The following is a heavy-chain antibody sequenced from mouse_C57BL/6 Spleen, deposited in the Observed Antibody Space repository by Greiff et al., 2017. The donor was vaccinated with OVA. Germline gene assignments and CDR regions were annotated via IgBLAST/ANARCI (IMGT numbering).Heavy chain of an antibody. Sequence: QVQLQQSGAELARPGASVKLSCKASGYTFTSYGISWVRQRTGQGLEWIGEIYPRSGNTSYNEKFTGKATLTADKSSSTAYMELRSLTSEDSAVYFCARGGLTGTDYYAMDYWGQGTSVTVSS. D-gene: IGHD4-1*01. J-gene: IGHJ4*01. V-gene: IGHV1-81*01. CDR3: ARGGLTGTDYYAMDY. CDR1: GYTFTSYG. CDR2: IYPRSGNT.